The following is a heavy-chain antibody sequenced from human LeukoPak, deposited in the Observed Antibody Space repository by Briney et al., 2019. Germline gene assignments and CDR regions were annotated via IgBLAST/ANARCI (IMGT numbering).Heavy chain of an antibody. V-gene: IGHV4-4*02. D-gene: IGHD2-2*01. J-gene: IGHJ4*02. CDR2: IYHSGST. Sequence: SGTLSLTCAVSGGSISRSNWWSWVRQPPGKGLEWIGEIYHSGSTNYNPSLKSRVTISVDKSKNQFSLKLSSVTAADTAVYYCARGKPLGYCSSTSCYGAYFDYWGQGTLVTVSS. CDR1: GGSISRSNW. CDR3: ARGKPLGYCSSTSCYGAYFDY.